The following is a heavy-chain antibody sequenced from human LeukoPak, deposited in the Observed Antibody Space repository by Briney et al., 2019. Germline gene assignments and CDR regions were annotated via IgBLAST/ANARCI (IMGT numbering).Heavy chain of an antibody. CDR2: ISGSGGST. CDR3: AKNGDRGAYCSGGTCYPYYYYYMDV. CDR1: GFTFSSYA. J-gene: IGHJ6*03. D-gene: IGHD2-15*01. V-gene: IGHV3-23*01. Sequence: QTGGSLRLSCAASGFTFSSYAMSWVRQAPGKGLEWVSVISGSGGSTYYADSVKGRFTISRDNSKNTLYLQMNSLRAEDTAVYYCAKNGDRGAYCSGGTCYPYYYYYMDVWGKGTTVTISS.